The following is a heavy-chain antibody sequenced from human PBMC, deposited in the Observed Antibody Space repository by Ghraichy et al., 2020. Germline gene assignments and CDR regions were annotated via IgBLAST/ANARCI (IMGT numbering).Heavy chain of an antibody. D-gene: IGHD2-2*02. J-gene: IGHJ5*02. CDR1: GGSISSGGYY. CDR2: IYYSGST. Sequence: SETLSLTCTVSGGSISSGGYYWSWIRQHPGKGLEWIGYIYYSGSTYYNPSLKSRVTISVDTSKNQFSLKLSSVTAADTAVYYCARGKFVVVPAAIPSFDPWGQGTLVTVSS. V-gene: IGHV4-31*03. CDR3: ARGKFVVVPAAIPSFDP.